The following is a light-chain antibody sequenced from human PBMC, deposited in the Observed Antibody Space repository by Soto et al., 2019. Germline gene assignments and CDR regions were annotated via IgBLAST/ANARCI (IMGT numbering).Light chain of an antibody. CDR3: QQYTPNSRT. J-gene: IGKJ1*01. CDR1: QSVSNW. V-gene: IGKV1-5*01. CDR2: DAS. Sequence: DIQMTQSPSTLSASVGDRVTITCRASQSVSNWLAWYQQKPGKAPNLLIYDASSLESGVPSRFSGSGSGTEFTLTISSLQPDDFATYSCQQYTPNSRTFAQGTKVDIK.